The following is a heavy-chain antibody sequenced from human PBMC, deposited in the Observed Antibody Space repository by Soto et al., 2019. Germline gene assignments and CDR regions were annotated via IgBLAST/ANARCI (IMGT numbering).Heavy chain of an antibody. V-gene: IGHV3-74*01. D-gene: IGHD6-19*01. Sequence: VQLVESGGYLVQPGGSLRLSCAASGFTFSNYWMDWVRQVPGKGLMWVSRINSDGSSPVYADSVKGRFTISRDNAKSTLYLQMNSLTAEDTAVYYCARNPAPSGWYDYWGQGALVTVSS. CDR1: GFTFSNYW. CDR2: INSDGSSP. CDR3: ARNPAPSGWYDY. J-gene: IGHJ4*02.